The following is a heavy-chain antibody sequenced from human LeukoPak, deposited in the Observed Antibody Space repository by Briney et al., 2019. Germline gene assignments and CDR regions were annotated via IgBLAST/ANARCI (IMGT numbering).Heavy chain of an antibody. V-gene: IGHV1-2*02. Sequence: ASVKVSCKASGYTFTGYYMHWVRQAPGQGLEWMGWINPNSGGTNYAQTFQGRVTMTSDTSISTAYMELSRLRSDDTAVYYWASAPGVYFDYWGQGTLVTVSS. CDR1: GYTFTGYY. CDR2: INPNSGGT. D-gene: IGHD2-8*01. CDR3: ASAPGVYFDY. J-gene: IGHJ4*02.